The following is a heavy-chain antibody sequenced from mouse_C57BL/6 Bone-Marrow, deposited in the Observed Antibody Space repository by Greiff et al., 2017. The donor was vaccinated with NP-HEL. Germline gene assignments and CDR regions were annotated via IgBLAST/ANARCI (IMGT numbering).Heavy chain of an antibody. Sequence: EVHLVESGGGLVKPGGSLKLSCAASGFTFSSYTMSWVRQTPEKRLEWVATISGGGGNTYYPDSVKGRFTISRDNAKNTLYLQMSSLRSEDTALYYCARPSYYSNYDYFDYWGQGTTLTVSS. V-gene: IGHV5-9*01. J-gene: IGHJ2*01. CDR1: GFTFSSYT. CDR2: ISGGGGNT. D-gene: IGHD2-5*01. CDR3: ARPSYYSNYDYFDY.